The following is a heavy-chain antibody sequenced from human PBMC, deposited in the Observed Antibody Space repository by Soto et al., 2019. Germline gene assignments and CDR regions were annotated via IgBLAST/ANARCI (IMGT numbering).Heavy chain of an antibody. CDR3: ATIGVSGYLAV. Sequence: PSETLSLTCAVSGGSISSGGYSWSWIRQPPGKGLEWIGYIYHSGSTDYNPSLKSRLSISGDTSKNHFSLTLTSVTAADAAVHYCATIGVSGYLAVWGQGTTVTVSS. J-gene: IGHJ6*02. V-gene: IGHV4-30-2*01. CDR2: IYHSGST. CDR1: GGSISSGGYS. D-gene: IGHD3-16*02.